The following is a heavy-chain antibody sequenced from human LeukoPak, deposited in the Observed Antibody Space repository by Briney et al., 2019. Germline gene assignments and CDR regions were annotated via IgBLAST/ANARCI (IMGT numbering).Heavy chain of an antibody. CDR2: IYYSGST. Sequence: PSETLSLTCTVSGGSISSYYWSWIRQPPGKGLEWIGYIYYSGSTNYNPSLKSRVTVSVDTSKNQFSLKLSSVTAADTAVYYCARVRVSSSPDFDYWGQGTLVTVSS. D-gene: IGHD6-13*01. J-gene: IGHJ4*02. CDR3: ARVRVSSSPDFDY. V-gene: IGHV4-59*01. CDR1: GGSISSYY.